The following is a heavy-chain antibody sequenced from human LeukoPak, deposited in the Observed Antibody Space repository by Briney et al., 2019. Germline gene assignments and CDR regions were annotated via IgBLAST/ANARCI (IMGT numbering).Heavy chain of an antibody. CDR2: IYPGDSDT. CDR3: ARAWSCSGGSCYAED. V-gene: IGHV5-51*01. CDR1: GYSFNMYW. Sequence: GQSLKISARVPGYSFNMYWIGWVRQTPGKGLEWMGIIYPGDSDTRYSPSFQGQVTISADKSISTAYLQWSSVKPSDTAMYYCARAWSCSGGSCYAEDWGQGTLVTVSS. J-gene: IGHJ4*02. D-gene: IGHD2-15*01.